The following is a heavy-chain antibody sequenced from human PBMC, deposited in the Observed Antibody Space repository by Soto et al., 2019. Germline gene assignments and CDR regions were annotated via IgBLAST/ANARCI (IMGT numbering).Heavy chain of an antibody. J-gene: IGHJ4*02. D-gene: IGHD2-21*02. CDR2: ISAYNGNT. CDR1: GYTFTSYG. Sequence: GASVKVSCKASGYTFTSYGISWVRQAPGQGLEWMGWISAYNGNTNYAQKLQGRVTMTTDTSTSTAYMELRSLRSDDTVVYYCARGLYCGGDCYPGDYWGQGTLVTVSS. CDR3: ARGLYCGGDCYPGDY. V-gene: IGHV1-18*01.